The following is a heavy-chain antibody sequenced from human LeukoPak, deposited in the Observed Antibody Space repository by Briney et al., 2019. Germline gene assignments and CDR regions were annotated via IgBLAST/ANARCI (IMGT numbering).Heavy chain of an antibody. Sequence: ASVKVSCKASGYTFTSYDINWVRQATGQGLEWMGWMNPNSGNTGYAQKFQGRVTMTRNTSISTAYMELSSLRSEDTAVYYCARDKVDCSGGSCYSRGNWFDPWGQGTLVTVSS. CDR3: ARDKVDCSGGSCYSRGNWFDP. CDR1: GYTFTSYD. J-gene: IGHJ5*02. CDR2: MNPNSGNT. D-gene: IGHD2-15*01. V-gene: IGHV1-8*01.